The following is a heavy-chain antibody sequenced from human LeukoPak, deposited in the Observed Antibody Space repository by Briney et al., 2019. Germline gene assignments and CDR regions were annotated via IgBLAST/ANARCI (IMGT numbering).Heavy chain of an antibody. CDR3: ARAYITMAVWGIWFDP. D-gene: IGHD3-10*01. CDR1: GGSISSYY. CDR2: IYYSGST. J-gene: IGHJ5*02. Sequence: PSETLSLTCTVSGGSISSYYWSWIRQPPGKGLEWIGYIYYSGSTNYNPSLKSRVTISVDTSKNQFSLKLSSVTAADTAVYYCARAYITMAVWGIWFDPWGQGTLVTVSS. V-gene: IGHV4-59*01.